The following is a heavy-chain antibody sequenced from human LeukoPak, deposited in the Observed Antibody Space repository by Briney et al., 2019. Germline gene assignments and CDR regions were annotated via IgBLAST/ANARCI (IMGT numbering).Heavy chain of an antibody. J-gene: IGHJ4*02. V-gene: IGHV4-30-2*01. D-gene: IGHD6-13*01. CDR3: ASMLGSSWYPYYFDY. CDR1: GGSISSGGYS. Sequence: SQTLSLTCAVSGGSISSGGYSWSWIRQPPGKGLEWIGYIYHSGSTYYNPSLKSRVTMSVDRSKNQFSLKLSSVTAADTAVYYCASMLGSSWYPYYFDYWGQGTLVTVSS. CDR2: IYHSGST.